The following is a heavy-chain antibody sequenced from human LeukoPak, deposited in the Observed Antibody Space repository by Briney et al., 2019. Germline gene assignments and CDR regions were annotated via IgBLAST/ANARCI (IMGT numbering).Heavy chain of an antibody. CDR1: GFTFSSYA. J-gene: IGHJ4*02. D-gene: IGHD3-10*01. CDR3: AAEPRMGGSGSYLVDY. CDR2: ISGSGGST. V-gene: IGHV3-23*01. Sequence: PGGSLRLSCAASGFTFSSYAMSWVRQAPGKGLEWVSAISGSGGSTYYADSVKGRFTISRDNSKNTLYLQMNSLRAEDTAVYYCAAEPRMGGSGSYLVDYWGQGTLVTVSS.